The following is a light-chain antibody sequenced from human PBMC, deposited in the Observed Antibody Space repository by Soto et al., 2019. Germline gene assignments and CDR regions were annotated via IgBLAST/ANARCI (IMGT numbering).Light chain of an antibody. CDR1: QSVSNY. Sequence: EIVLTQSPATLYLSPGETATLSCRASQSVSNYLAWYQQKPGQAPRLLIHDASNRATGIPARFSGSGSGTDFTVDISSLEPEDCAVYYCQQRYNWHPFTFGPGTKVDIK. V-gene: IGKV3D-11*02. CDR3: QQRYNWHPFT. J-gene: IGKJ3*01. CDR2: DAS.